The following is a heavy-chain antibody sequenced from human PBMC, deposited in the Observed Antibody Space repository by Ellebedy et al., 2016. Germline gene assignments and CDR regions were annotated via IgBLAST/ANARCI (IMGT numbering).Heavy chain of an antibody. D-gene: IGHD2-2*02. Sequence: SVKVSXXASGGTFSSYAISWVRQAPGQGLEWMGGIIPIFGTANYAQKFQGRVTITADESTSTAYMELSSLRSEDTAVYYCARVLLGYCSSTSCYTGYYYYYMDVWGKGTTVTVSS. V-gene: IGHV1-69*13. CDR3: ARVLLGYCSSTSCYTGYYYYYMDV. CDR1: GGTFSSYA. J-gene: IGHJ6*03. CDR2: IIPIFGTA.